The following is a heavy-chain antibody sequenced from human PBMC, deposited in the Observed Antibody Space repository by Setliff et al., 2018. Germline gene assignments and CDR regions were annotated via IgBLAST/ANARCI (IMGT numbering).Heavy chain of an antibody. CDR2: ILFSGDT. V-gene: IGHV4-38-2*01. CDR3: ARKYQRGKAPVVDP. Sequence: ETLSLTCAVSGYSISSGFSWVWIRQSPGKGLEWIGRILFSGDTYYNPSLNSRVTISADTSKNQFSLNLRSVTAADTAVYYCARKYQRGKAPVVDPWGQGTLVTVSS. D-gene: IGHD2-2*01. J-gene: IGHJ5*02. CDR1: GYSISSGFS.